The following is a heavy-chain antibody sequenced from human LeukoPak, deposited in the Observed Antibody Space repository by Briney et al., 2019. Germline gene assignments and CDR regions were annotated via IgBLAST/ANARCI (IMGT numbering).Heavy chain of an antibody. CDR1: GFTFSSYA. CDR2: ISYDGSNK. J-gene: IGHJ4*02. D-gene: IGHD1-26*01. V-gene: IGHV3-30*04. Sequence: PGRSLRLPCAASGFTFSSYAMHWVRQAPGKGLEWVAVISYDGSNKYYADSVMGRFTISRDNAKNSLYLEMNSLRAEDTAVYYWARVDWELIDGDFDYRGQGTLVAVSS. CDR3: ARVDWELIDGDFDY.